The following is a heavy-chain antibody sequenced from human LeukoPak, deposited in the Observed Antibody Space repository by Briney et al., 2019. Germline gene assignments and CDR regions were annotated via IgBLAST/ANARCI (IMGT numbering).Heavy chain of an antibody. CDR1: GGSISSYY. Sequence: TSETLSLTCTVSGGSISSYYWSWIRQPPGKGLEWIGYIYYSGSTNYNPSLKSRVTISVDTSKNQFSLKLSSVTAADTAVYYCARGYYDSSGYYFDYWGQGTLATVSP. D-gene: IGHD3-22*01. CDR2: IYYSGST. V-gene: IGHV4-59*01. CDR3: ARGYYDSSGYYFDY. J-gene: IGHJ4*02.